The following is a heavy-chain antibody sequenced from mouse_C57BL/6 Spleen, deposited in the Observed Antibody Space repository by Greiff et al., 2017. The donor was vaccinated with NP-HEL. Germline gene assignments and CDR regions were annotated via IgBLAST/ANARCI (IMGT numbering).Heavy chain of an antibody. V-gene: IGHV1-26*01. CDR1: GYTFTDYY. Sequence: VQLQQSGPELVKPGASVKISCKASGYTFTDYYMNWVKQSHGKSLEWIGDINPNNGGTSYNQKFKGKATLTVDKSSSTAYMELRSLTSEDSAVYYCAREGTTGGFDYWGQGTTLTVSS. CDR2: INPNNGGT. D-gene: IGHD2-14*01. CDR3: AREGTTGGFDY. J-gene: IGHJ2*01.